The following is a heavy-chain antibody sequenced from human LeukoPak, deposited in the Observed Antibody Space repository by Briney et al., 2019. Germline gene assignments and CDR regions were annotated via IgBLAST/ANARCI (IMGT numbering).Heavy chain of an antibody. CDR2: ISAYNGNT. CDR1: GYTFTSYG. Sequence: ASVKVSCKASGYTFTSYGISWVRQAPGQGLEWMGWISAYNGNTHYAQKLQGRVTMTTDTSTSTAYMELRSLRSDDTAVYYCARASPRGSYYFYGMDVWGQGTTVTVSS. J-gene: IGHJ6*02. CDR3: ARASPRGSYYFYGMDV. V-gene: IGHV1-18*01. D-gene: IGHD3-16*01.